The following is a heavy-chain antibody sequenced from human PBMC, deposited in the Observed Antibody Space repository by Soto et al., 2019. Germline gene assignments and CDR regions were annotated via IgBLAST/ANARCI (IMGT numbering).Heavy chain of an antibody. V-gene: IGHV6-1*01. J-gene: IGHJ5*02. Sequence: PSQTLSLTCAISGDSVSIYSAAWNWIRQSPSGGLECLGRTYYRSRFFSDYAESVKSRIIINPDTSKNQFSLQLKSVTPEDTAVDYCVRDRYSSSGWFDPGGQGTPVTVSS. CDR1: GDSVSIYSAA. CDR2: TYYRSRFFS. D-gene: IGHD3-10*01. CDR3: VRDRYSSSGWFDP.